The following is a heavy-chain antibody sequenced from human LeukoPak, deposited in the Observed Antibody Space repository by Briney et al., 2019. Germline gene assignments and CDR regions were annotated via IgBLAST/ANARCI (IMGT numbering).Heavy chain of an antibody. J-gene: IGHJ4*02. CDR2: FYYSGST. Sequence: PSETLSLTCTVSGVSISSYSWTWIRQPPGKGQEWIGYFYYSGSTNYNPSLKSRVTFSVDTSKNQFSLKLNSVTAADTAVYYCARLRSSSWLLIDYWGQGTLVTVSS. V-gene: IGHV4-59*08. D-gene: IGHD6-13*01. CDR3: ARLRSSSWLLIDY. CDR1: GVSISSYS.